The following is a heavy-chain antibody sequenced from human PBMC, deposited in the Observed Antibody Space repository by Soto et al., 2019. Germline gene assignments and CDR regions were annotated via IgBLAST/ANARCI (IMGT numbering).Heavy chain of an antibody. CDR3: ARRVLRGYYYYMDV. D-gene: IGHD3-3*01. CDR1: GGSISSYY. Sequence: QVQLQESGPGLVKPSETLSLTCTVSGGSISSYYWSWIRQPPGKGLEWIGYIYYSGSTNYNPSLKSRVTISVDTSKNQFSLKLSSVTAADTAVYYCARRVLRGYYYYMDVWGKGTTVTVSS. CDR2: IYYSGST. V-gene: IGHV4-59*08. J-gene: IGHJ6*03.